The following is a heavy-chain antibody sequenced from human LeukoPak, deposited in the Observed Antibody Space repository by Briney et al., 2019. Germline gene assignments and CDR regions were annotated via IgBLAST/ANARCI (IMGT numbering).Heavy chain of an antibody. J-gene: IGHJ4*02. CDR1: GGSFSGYY. V-gene: IGHV4-34*01. CDR3: ARGYKTDY. Sequence: SETLSLTCAVYGGSFSGYYWNWIRQPPGKGLEWIGSIYSSGSTYYNPSFKSRVTISVDTSKNQFSLKLNSVTAADTAVYYCARGYKTDYWGQGTLVTVSS. D-gene: IGHD1-14*01. CDR2: IYSSGST.